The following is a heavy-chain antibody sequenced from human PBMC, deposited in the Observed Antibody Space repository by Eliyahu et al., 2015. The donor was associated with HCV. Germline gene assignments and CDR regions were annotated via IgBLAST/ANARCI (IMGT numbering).Heavy chain of an antibody. Sequence: WMANIKQDGSEKSYVDSVKGRFTISRDNARNSLYLQMNSLRAEDTAEYYCARGGQYFGGSWGQGTLVTVSS. J-gene: IGHJ5*02. CDR3: ARGGQYFGGS. CDR2: IKQDGSEK. D-gene: IGHD3-10*01. V-gene: IGHV3-7*01.